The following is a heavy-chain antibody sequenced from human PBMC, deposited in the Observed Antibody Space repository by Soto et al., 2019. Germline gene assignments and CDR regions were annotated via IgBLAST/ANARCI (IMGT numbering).Heavy chain of an antibody. CDR3: ARHWALGPPPDY. V-gene: IGHV4-4*02. CDR1: GDSIIGTHW. Sequence: PSETLSLTCAVSGDSIIGTHWWSWVRRPPGKGLEFIGETHHSRGTNYNPSLRSRVTMSLDKSKNQLSLMLCSVTAADTAVYYCARHWALGPPPDYWGQGTLVTVSS. CDR2: THHSRGT. D-gene: IGHD3-16*01. J-gene: IGHJ4*02.